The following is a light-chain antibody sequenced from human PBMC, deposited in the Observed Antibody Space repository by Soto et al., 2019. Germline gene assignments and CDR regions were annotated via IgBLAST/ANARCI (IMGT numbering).Light chain of an antibody. CDR3: QLFNSYTIT. CDR1: QTVRNNY. Sequence: EFVLTQSPGTLSLSPGERATLSCRASQTVRNNYLAWYQQKPGQAPRLLIYDASSRATGIPDRFSGGGSGTDFTLTFSRLEPENFAVYYFQLFNSYTITFGGATKVDI. V-gene: IGKV3-20*01. CDR2: DAS. J-gene: IGKJ4*01.